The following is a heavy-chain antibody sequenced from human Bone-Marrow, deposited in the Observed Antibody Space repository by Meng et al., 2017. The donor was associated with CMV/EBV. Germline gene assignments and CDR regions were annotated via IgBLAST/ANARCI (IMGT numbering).Heavy chain of an antibody. V-gene: IGHV3-23*03. CDR2: IYSGGSST. Sequence: GESLKISCAASGFTFSSYAMSWVRQAPGKGLEWVSVIYSGGSSTYYADSVKGRFTISRDNSKNTLYLQMNSLRAEDTAVYYCARDERGYDFWSGYYYYYYYGMDVWGQGTTVTVSS. CDR1: GFTFSSYA. D-gene: IGHD3-3*01. J-gene: IGHJ6*02. CDR3: ARDERGYDFWSGYYYYYYYGMDV.